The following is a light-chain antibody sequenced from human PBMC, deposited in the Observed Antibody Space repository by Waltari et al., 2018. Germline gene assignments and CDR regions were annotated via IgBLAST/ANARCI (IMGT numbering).Light chain of an antibody. V-gene: IGLV2-8*01. CDR3: SSYSGTNNPVV. CDR2: EVF. CDR1: SSDIGGSNY. J-gene: IGLJ2*01. Sequence: QSALTPPPSASGSPGQSVTISCTGTSSDIGGSNYVSWYQQHPGKAPKLMIYEVFKRPSGVPDRFSGSKSGNTASLTVSGLQAEDEADFYCSSYSGTNNPVVFGGGTRLTVL.